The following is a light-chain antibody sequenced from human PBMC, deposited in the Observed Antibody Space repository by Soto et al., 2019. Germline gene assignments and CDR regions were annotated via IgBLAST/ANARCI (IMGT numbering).Light chain of an antibody. CDR3: QQTLSFPPT. J-gene: IGKJ1*01. CDR2: DAS. V-gene: IGKV1-5*01. Sequence: DIQMTQSPSTLSASVGDRLTITCRASQSISGVVAWYQQKPGKAPKLLIFDASSLESGVPPRFSGSGSGTDFTLTISSLQPEDFATYYCQQTLSFPPTFGQGTKVDIK. CDR1: QSISGV.